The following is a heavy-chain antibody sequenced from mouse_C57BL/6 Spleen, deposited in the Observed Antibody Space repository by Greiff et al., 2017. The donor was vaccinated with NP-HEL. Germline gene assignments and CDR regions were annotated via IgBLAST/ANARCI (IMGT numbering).Heavy chain of an antibody. CDR1: GYTFTSYW. V-gene: IGHV1-59*01. CDR3: ARTGTGFDY. J-gene: IGHJ2*01. Sequence: QVQLQQPGAELVRPGTSVKLSCKASGYTFTSYWMHWVKQRPGQGLEWIGVIDPSDSYTNYNQKFKVKATLTVDTSSSTAYMQLSSLTSEDSAVYYCARTGTGFDYWGQGTTLTVSS. D-gene: IGHD4-1*01. CDR2: IDPSDSYT.